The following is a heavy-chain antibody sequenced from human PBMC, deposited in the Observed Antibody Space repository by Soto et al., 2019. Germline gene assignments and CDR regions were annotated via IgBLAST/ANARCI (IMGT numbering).Heavy chain of an antibody. CDR1: GFSVSYNC. CDR3: AREPRPSDYYSYSGMDV. V-gene: IGHV3-53*01. J-gene: IGHJ6*02. Sequence: GSLRLSCAASGFSVSYNCMTWVRQAPGKGLEWVSVIFVGGSAYYADSVSGRFTISRDDSKNTVYLQMNSLRAEDTAVYYCAREPRPSDYYSYSGMDVWGQGTTVTVSS. CDR2: IFVGGSA. D-gene: IGHD6-6*01.